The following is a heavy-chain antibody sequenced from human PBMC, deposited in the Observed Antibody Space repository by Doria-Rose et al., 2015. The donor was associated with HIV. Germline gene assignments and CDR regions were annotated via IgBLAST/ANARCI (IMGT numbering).Heavy chain of an antibody. J-gene: IGHJ4*02. D-gene: IGHD6-13*01. Sequence: SGPVLVKPTETLTLTCTVSGVSLSSPGMGVSWIRQPPGNAPEWLANNLSDDARAYKTSLKSRLTISRGTSKSQVVLTMTDMDPVDTATYYCARIKSSRWYHKYYFDFWGQGTLVIVSA. CDR3: ARIKSSRWYHKYYFDF. CDR1: GVSLSSPGMG. CDR2: NLSDDAR. V-gene: IGHV2-26*01.